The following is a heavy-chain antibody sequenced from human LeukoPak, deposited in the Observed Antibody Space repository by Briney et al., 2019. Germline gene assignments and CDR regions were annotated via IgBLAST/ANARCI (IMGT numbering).Heavy chain of an antibody. V-gene: IGHV3-66*01. CDR2: IYSGGST. J-gene: IGHJ3*02. CDR3: ARDTDGAFDI. D-gene: IGHD5-24*01. Sequence: GGSLRLSRAASGFTVSSNYMSWVRQAPGKGLEWVSVIYSGGSTYYADSVKGRFTISRDNSKNTLYLQMNSLRAEDTAVYYCARDTDGAFDIWGQGTMVTVSS. CDR1: GFTVSSNY.